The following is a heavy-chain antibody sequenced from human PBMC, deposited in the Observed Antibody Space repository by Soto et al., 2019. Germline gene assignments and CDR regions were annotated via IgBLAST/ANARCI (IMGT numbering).Heavy chain of an antibody. J-gene: IGHJ6*02. CDR2: VWYDGSNK. CDR3: ARDCEGHFLAAWVYYYYGMDV. Sequence: HVQLVQSGGGVVQPGRSLRLSCAASGFTFSSYGMHWVRQAPGKGLEWVAVVWYDGSNKYYADSVKGRFTISRDNSKNTLYLQMDSLRAEDTAVYYCARDCEGHFLAAWVYYYYGMDVWGQGTTVTVSS. D-gene: IGHD3-3*01. CDR1: GFTFSSYG. V-gene: IGHV3-33*01.